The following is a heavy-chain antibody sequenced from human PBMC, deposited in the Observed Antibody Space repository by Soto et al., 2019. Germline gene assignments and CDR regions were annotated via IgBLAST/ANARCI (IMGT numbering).Heavy chain of an antibody. CDR3: AKEYSSAWYRGHGMGV. J-gene: IGHJ6*04. D-gene: IGHD6-13*01. CDR1: GFTFRSYA. V-gene: IGHV3-23*01. Sequence: PGGSLRLSCAAFGFTFRSYAMSWVRQTPGKGLEWVSALPDSGGSTYYADSVQGRFTISRDNSRNLVYLQVNTLRAEDTAVYYCAKEYSSAWYRGHGMGVWGKGTTVTVSS. CDR2: LPDSGGST.